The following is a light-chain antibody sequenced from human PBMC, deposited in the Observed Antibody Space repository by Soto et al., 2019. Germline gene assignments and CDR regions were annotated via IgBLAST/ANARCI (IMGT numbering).Light chain of an antibody. CDR3: QQYHSWT. J-gene: IGKJ1*01. CDR1: QSISSW. CDR2: TAS. V-gene: IGKV1-5*03. Sequence: DIQMTQSPSTLAASVGDRVTITCRASQSISSWMAWYQQKPGKAPKLLIYTASCLQSGVPSRFSGSGSGTEFTLTISSLQPDDFATYYCQQYHSWTFGQGTKVEIK.